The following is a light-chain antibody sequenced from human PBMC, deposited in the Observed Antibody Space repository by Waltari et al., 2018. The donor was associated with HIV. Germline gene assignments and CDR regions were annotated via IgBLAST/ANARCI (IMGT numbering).Light chain of an antibody. V-gene: IGLV3-21*02. CDR3: QVWDRSYKEAV. CDR2: DDT. J-gene: IGLJ2*01. Sequence: SYVLTQAPSLSVAPGQTATISCGTIGKYRVPWYRQRPGRPPVLVVFDDTDRSSAMLARLSGAKSGGRATLTIGGVEAGDEAVDYCQVWDRSYKEAVFGGGTQLIVL. CDR1: TIGKYR.